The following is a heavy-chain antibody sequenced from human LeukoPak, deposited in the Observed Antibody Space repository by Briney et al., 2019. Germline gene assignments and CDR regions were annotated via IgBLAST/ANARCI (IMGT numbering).Heavy chain of an antibody. CDR2: ISSSSSYI. J-gene: IGHJ4*02. CDR3: ASLSRWSVDY. CDR1: GFTFSSYT. D-gene: IGHD6-13*01. V-gene: IGHV3-21*01. Sequence: PGGSLRLSCAASGFTFSSYTMNWVRQAPGKGLEWVSSISSSSSYIYYADSVKGRFAISRDNAKNSLYLQMNSLRAEDTAVYYCASLSRWSVDYWGQGTLVTVSS.